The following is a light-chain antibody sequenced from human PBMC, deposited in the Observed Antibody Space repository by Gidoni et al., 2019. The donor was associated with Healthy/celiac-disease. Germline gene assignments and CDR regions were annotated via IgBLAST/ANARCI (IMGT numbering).Light chain of an antibody. J-gene: IGKJ3*01. CDR1: QSISRY. CDR3: QRSYSTPQVT. Sequence: EIQMTQSPPSLSASVEDRVSITCRASQSISRYLNWYRQKPGKGPKLLIYAASSLQSGVPARFRGSGSGTDFTLTISSLKPEDVATYYCQRSYSTPQVTFGPGTKVDIK. CDR2: AAS. V-gene: IGKV1-39*01.